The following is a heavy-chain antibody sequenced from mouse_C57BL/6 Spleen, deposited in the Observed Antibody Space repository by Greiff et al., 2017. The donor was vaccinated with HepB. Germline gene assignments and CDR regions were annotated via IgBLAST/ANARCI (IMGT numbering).Heavy chain of an antibody. CDR1: GYTFTDYE. CDR3: TRYYDDDVGY. V-gene: IGHV1-15*01. D-gene: IGHD2-4*01. Sequence: VQLQQSGAELVRPGASVTLSCKASGYTFTDYEMHWVKQTPVHGLEWIGAIDPETGGTAYNQKFKGKAILTADKSSSTAYMELRSLTSEDSAVYYCTRYYDDDVGYWGQGTTLTVSS. CDR2: IDPETGGT. J-gene: IGHJ2*01.